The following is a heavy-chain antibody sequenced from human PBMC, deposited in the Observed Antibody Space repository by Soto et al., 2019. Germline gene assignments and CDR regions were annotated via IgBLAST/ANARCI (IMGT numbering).Heavy chain of an antibody. CDR1: GGSVSSGSYY. CDR2: LYNNGST. V-gene: IGHV4-61*01. D-gene: IGHD5-18*01. J-gene: IGHJ4*02. Sequence: QVQLQESGPGLVKPSETLSLTCTVSGGSVSSGSYYWTWIRQPPGKGLEWIGCLYNNGSTNYNPAPKRRATISVDPSKNQCSLRLSSVTAADTAVYYCARDNGFSYGYFDYWGQGTLVTVSS. CDR3: ARDNGFSYGYFDY.